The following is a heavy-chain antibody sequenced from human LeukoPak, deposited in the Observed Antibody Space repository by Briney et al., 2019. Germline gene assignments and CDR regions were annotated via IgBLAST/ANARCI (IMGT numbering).Heavy chain of an antibody. D-gene: IGHD6-13*01. CDR2: INPNSGGT. CDR3: ARDRSGAAAGFDY. J-gene: IGHJ4*02. CDR1: GYTFTGYY. Sequence: ASVKVSCKASGYTFTGYYMHWVRQAPGQGLEWMGWINPNSGGTSYAQKFQGRVTMTRDTSISTAYMELSRLRSDDTAVYYCARDRSGAAAGFDYWGQGTLVTVSS. V-gene: IGHV1-2*02.